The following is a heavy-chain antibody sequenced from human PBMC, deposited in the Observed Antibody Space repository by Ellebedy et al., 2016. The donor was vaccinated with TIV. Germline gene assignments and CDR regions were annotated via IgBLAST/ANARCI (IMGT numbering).Heavy chain of an antibody. CDR1: GFTFSDYY. J-gene: IGHJ3*01. CDR2: IGGNSRYI. CDR3: VREGIRGKLFDV. D-gene: IGHD3-16*01. V-gene: IGHV3-11*05. Sequence: GESLKISCAASGFTFSDYYMLWIRQAPGKGLEWVSYIGGNSRYINYPDSVRGRFTISRDNAKNSLFLQMNSLGVEDTAVYYCVREGIRGKLFDVWGQGTVVTVSS.